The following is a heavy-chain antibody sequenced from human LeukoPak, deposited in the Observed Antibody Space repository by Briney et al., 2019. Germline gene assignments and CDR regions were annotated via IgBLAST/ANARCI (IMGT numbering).Heavy chain of an antibody. CDR2: IRYDGSNK. D-gene: IGHD3-22*01. J-gene: IGHJ4*02. CDR1: GFTFSSYG. CDR3: AKTMSPYYYDSSGF. V-gene: IGHV3-30*02. Sequence: GGSLRLSCAASGFTFSSYGMHWVRQAPGKGLEWVAFIRYDGSNKYYADSVKGRFTISRDNSKNALYLLMNSLRAEDTAVYYCAKTMSPYYYDSSGFWGQGTLVTVSS.